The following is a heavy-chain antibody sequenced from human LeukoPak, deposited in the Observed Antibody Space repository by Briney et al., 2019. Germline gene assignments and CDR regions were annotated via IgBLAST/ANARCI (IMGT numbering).Heavy chain of an antibody. CDR2: INHSGST. CDR3: ARGPLVYYYYGMDV. Sequence: SETLSLTCAVYGGSFSGYYWSWIRQPPGKGLEWIGEINHSGSTNYNPSLKSRVTISVDTSKNQFSLKLSSVTAADTAVYYCARGPLVYYYYGMDVWGRGTTVTVSS. CDR1: GGSFSGYY. V-gene: IGHV4-34*01. J-gene: IGHJ6*02.